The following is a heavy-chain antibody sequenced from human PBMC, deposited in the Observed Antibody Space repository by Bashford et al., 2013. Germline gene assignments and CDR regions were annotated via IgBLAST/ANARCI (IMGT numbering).Heavy chain of an antibody. CDR2: IKQDGSEK. V-gene: IGHV3-7*01. D-gene: IGHD7-27*01. J-gene: IGHJ3*02. CDR1: GFTVSSNY. Sequence: GGSLRLSCAASGFTVSSNYMTWVRQAPGRGLEWVANIKQDGSEKYYVDSVKGRFTISRDNSKNTLYLQMNSLRAEDTAVYYCARDHGDAFDIWGQGTMVTVSS. CDR3: ARDHGDAFDI.